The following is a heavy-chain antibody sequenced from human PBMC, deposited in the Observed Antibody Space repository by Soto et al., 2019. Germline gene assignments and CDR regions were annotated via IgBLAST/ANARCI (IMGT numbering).Heavy chain of an antibody. CDR2: ISAYNGNT. Sequence: ASVKVSCKASGYTFTSYGISWVRQAPGQGLEWMGWISAYNGNTNYAQKLQGRVTMTTDTSTSTAYMELRSLRSDDTAVYYCARVRLRFLEWLNTFDPWGQGTLVTVSS. V-gene: IGHV1-18*01. CDR1: GYTFTSYG. D-gene: IGHD3-3*01. J-gene: IGHJ5*02. CDR3: ARVRLRFLEWLNTFDP.